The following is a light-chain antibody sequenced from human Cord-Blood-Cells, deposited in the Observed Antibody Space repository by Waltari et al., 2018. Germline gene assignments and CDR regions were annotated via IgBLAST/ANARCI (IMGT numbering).Light chain of an antibody. CDR3: SSYASSSTVV. Sequence: HSAPHPPASLSGPPGQSITTSSSATSSDVGDYNDVSWYQQHPGKAPKHMIYDVSKRPSGVSDRFSGSKSGNTASLTISGLQAEDEADYYCSSYASSSTVVFGGGTKLTVL. V-gene: IGLV2-14*01. CDR1: SSDVGDYND. CDR2: DVS. J-gene: IGLJ2*01.